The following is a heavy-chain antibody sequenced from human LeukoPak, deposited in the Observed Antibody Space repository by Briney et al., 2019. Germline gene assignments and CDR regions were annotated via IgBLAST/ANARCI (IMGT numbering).Heavy chain of an antibody. D-gene: IGHD2-15*01. V-gene: IGHV3-21*01. CDR2: ISSSSSYI. CDR1: GFTFSSYS. J-gene: IGHJ5*02. CDR3: ARDYGSGGSCYSGFDP. Sequence: PGGSLRLSCAASGFTFSSYSMNWVRQAPGKGLEWVSSISSSSSYIYYADSVKGRFTISRDNAKNSLYLQMNSLRAEDTAVYYCARDYGSGGSCYSGFDPWGQGTLVTVSS.